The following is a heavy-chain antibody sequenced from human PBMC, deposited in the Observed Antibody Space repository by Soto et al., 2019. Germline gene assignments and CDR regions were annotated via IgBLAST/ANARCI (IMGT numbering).Heavy chain of an antibody. V-gene: IGHV4-39*01. CDR1: GDSISSGDCY. CDR3: ARLIHCFTTSYYFDY. Sequence: SETLSLTCTVVGDSISSGDCYWSWIRQPPGKGLEWIGSIYYSGTTYYTPSLKRRVTISVDTSKNQFSLKVSSVTAADTAVYYCARLIHCFTTSYYFDYWGQGTVVTV. J-gene: IGHJ4*02. CDR2: IYYSGTT. D-gene: IGHD2-2*01.